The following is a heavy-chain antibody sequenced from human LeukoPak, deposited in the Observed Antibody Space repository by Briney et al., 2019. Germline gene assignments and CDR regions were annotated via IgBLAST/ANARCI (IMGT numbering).Heavy chain of an antibody. CDR3: AKDGRATARHVPGD. CDR2: ITDNGGST. D-gene: IGHD1-1*01. CDR1: GFTFSSYA. Sequence: RPGGSLRLSCAASGFTFSSYAMTWVRQAPGKGLEWVSIITDNGGSTYYADSVKGRFTISRDNSKNTLYLQMNSLRAEDTAVYYCAKDGRATARHVPGDWGQGTRVTVSS. V-gene: IGHV3-23*01. J-gene: IGHJ4*02.